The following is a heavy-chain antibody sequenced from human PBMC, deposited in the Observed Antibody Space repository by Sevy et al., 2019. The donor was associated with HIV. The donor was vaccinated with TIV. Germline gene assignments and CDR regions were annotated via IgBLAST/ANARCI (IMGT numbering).Heavy chain of an antibody. V-gene: IGHV1-18*04. CDR2: ISAYNGNT. D-gene: IGHD3-22*01. J-gene: IGHJ2*01. CDR3: ARPARYYYDSSGYWYFDL. Sequence: ASVKVSCKASGYTFTSYGISWVRQAPGQGLEWMGWISAYNGNTNYAQKLQGRVTMTTDTSTSTAYMELRSLRSDDTAVYYWARPARYYYDSSGYWYFDLWGRGTLVTVSS. CDR1: GYTFTSYG.